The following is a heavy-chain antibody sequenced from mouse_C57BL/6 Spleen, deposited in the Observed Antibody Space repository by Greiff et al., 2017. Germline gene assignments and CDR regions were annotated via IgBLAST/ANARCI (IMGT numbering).Heavy chain of an antibody. CDR1: GYSFTSYY. V-gene: IGHV1-66*01. J-gene: IGHJ4*01. D-gene: IGHD2-1*01. CDR3: AREGYYGNYGAMDY. CDR2: IYPGSGNT. Sequence: VQLQQSGPELVKPGASVKISCKASGYSFTSYYIHWVKQRPGQGLEWIGWIYPGSGNTKYNEKFKGKATLTADTSSSTAYMQLSSLTSEDSAVYYCAREGYYGNYGAMDYGGQGTSVTVSS.